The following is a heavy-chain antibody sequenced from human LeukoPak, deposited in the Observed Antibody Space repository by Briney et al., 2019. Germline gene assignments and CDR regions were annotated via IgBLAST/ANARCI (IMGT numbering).Heavy chain of an antibody. J-gene: IGHJ4*02. CDR2: IIPILGIA. V-gene: IGHV1-69*04. CDR3: ARPLCGGDCYHLDY. Sequence: ASVKVSCKASGGTFSSYAISWVRQAPGQGLEWMGRIIPILGIANYAQKFQGRVTITADKSTSTAYMELSSLRSEDTAVYHCARPLCGGDCYHLDYWGQGTLVTVSS. CDR1: GGTFSSYA. D-gene: IGHD2-21*02.